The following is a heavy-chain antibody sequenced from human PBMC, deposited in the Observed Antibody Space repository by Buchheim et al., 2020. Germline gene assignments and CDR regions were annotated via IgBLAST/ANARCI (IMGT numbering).Heavy chain of an antibody. Sequence: VQLVESGGGVVQPGRSLRLSCAASGFTFSSYGMHWVRQAPGKGLEWVAVISYDGSNKYYADSVKGRFTISRDNSKNTLYLQMNSLRAEDTAVYYCAKASGYCSSTSCYADDLDYWGQGTL. V-gene: IGHV3-30*18. CDR2: ISYDGSNK. J-gene: IGHJ4*02. CDR3: AKASGYCSSTSCYADDLDY. CDR1: GFTFSSYG. D-gene: IGHD2-2*03.